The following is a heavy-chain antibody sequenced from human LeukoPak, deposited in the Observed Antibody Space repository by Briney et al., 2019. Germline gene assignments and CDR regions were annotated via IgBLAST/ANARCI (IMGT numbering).Heavy chain of an antibody. CDR2: IYYSGST. CDR3: ARDTILRYHYYGMDV. J-gene: IGHJ6*02. Sequence: PSETLSLTCTVSGGSISSYYWSWIRQPPGKGLEWIGYIYYSGSTNYNPSLKSRVTISVDTSKNQFSLKLSSVTAADTAVYYCARDTILRYHYYGMDVWGQGTTVTVSS. D-gene: IGHD3-9*01. CDR1: GGSISSYY. V-gene: IGHV4-59*01.